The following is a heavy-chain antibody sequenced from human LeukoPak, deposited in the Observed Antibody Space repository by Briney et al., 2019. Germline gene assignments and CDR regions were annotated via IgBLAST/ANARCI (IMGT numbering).Heavy chain of an antibody. CDR3: ARGRVGAGDIVATTYYFDF. V-gene: IGHV4-59*01. CDR1: GSSISSFY. CDR2: IFYSGNT. Sequence: PSETLSLTCTVSGSSISSFYWSWIRQPPGKGLEWIGYIFYSGNTNYNPSLKSRVTISLDTSENQFSLKLSSVTAADTAVYYCARGRVGAGDIVATTYYFDFWGQGTLVTVSS. D-gene: IGHD5-12*01. J-gene: IGHJ4*02.